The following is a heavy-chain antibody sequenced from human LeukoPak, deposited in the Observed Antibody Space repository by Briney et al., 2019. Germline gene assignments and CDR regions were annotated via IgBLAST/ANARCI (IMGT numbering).Heavy chain of an antibody. Sequence: GASVKVSCKASGYTFTSYDINWVRQATGQGLEWMGWMNPNSGNTGYAQKFQGRVTITRNTSISTAYMELSSLRSEDTAVYYCARVAAAGIRYYYYYMDVWGKGTTVTVSS. J-gene: IGHJ6*03. CDR3: ARVAAAGIRYYYYYMDV. V-gene: IGHV1-8*03. CDR1: GYTFTSYD. D-gene: IGHD6-13*01. CDR2: MNPNSGNT.